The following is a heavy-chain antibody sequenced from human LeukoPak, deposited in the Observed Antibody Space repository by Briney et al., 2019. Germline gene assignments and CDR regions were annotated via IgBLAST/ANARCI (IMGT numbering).Heavy chain of an antibody. J-gene: IGHJ1*01. V-gene: IGHV3-66*01. CDR3: ARGGIGYYDSSGYDEYFQH. CDR1: GLTVSTNY. CDR2: IYSGGST. Sequence: PGGSLRLSCAASGLTVSTNYMSWVRQAPGKGLEWVSLIYSGGSTYYADSVKGRFTISRDNSKNTLYLQMNSLRAEDTALYYCARGGIGYYDSSGYDEYFQHWGQGTLVTVSS. D-gene: IGHD3-22*01.